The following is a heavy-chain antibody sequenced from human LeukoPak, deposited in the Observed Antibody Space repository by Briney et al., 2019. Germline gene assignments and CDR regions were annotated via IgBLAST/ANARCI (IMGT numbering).Heavy chain of an antibody. J-gene: IGHJ5*02. CDR3: VRSSASSGPNCFDP. CDR2: ISSDGDST. D-gene: IGHD3-10*01. V-gene: IGHV3-64D*09. Sequence: PGGSLRLSCSASGFTFSSYAMHWVRQAPGKGLEYVSAISSDGDSTYNADSVKGRFTISRDNSKNTLYLQMRSLRTEDTAVYYCVRSSASSGPNCFDPWGQGTLVTVSS. CDR1: GFTFSSYA.